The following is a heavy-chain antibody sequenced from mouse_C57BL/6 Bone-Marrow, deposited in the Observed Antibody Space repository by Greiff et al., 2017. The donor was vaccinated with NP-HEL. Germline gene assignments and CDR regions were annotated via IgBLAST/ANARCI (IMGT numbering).Heavy chain of an antibody. V-gene: IGHV1-81*01. Sequence: LQQSGAELARPGASVKLSCKASGYTFTSYGISWVKQRTGQGLEWIGEIYPRSGNTYYNEKFKGEATLTADKSSSTAYMELRSLTSEDSAVYFCARSNWYYFDYWGQGTTLTVSS. CDR3: ARSNWYYFDY. J-gene: IGHJ2*01. CDR2: IYPRSGNT. CDR1: GYTFTSYG. D-gene: IGHD2-5*01.